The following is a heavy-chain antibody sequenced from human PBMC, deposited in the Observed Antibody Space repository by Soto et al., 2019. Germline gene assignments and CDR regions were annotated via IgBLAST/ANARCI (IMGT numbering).Heavy chain of an antibody. Sequence: PGGSLRLSCAVSGFTFSSYWMSWVRQAPGKGLEWVANMNQDGSEKYYVDSVKGRFTISRDNSKNTLYLQMNSLRAEDTAVYYCAKDFKSLIYSGYDIDYWGQGTLVTVSS. CDR3: AKDFKSLIYSGYDIDY. V-gene: IGHV3-7*01. CDR1: GFTFSSYW. CDR2: MNQDGSEK. J-gene: IGHJ4*02. D-gene: IGHD5-12*01.